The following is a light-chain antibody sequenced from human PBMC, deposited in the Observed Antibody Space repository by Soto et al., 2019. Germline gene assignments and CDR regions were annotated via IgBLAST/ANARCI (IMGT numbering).Light chain of an antibody. CDR2: DAS. CDR1: DDIDNF. J-gene: IGKJ3*01. Sequence: DIRMTQSPSSLSASVGDRVTITCQASDDIDNFLSWYQQTPGKAPKLLIHDASTLQRGVPSRFSGSGSGTDFTLTISSLQPEDFATYYCQQYDNLAFTFGPGTKVDVK. CDR3: QQYDNLAFT. V-gene: IGKV1-33*01.